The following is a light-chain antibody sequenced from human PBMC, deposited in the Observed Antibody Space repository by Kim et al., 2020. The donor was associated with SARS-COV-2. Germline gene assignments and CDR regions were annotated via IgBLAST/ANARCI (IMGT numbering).Light chain of an antibody. Sequence: GQRFNISCSGSVSNVENNYVYWYQQVPGKAPTLLIYRDHQRPSRVPDRFSGSKSGTSASLAISGLRSEDEADYYCSVWDDSLRGVVFGGGTQLTVL. CDR2: RDH. J-gene: IGLJ3*02. V-gene: IGLV1-47*01. CDR1: VSNVENNY. CDR3: SVWDDSLRGVV.